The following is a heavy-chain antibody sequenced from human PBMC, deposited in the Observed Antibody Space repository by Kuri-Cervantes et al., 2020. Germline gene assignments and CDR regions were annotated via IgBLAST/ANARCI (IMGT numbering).Heavy chain of an antibody. CDR2: INPNSGDT. D-gene: IGHD2/OR15-2a*01. V-gene: IGHV1-2*02. J-gene: IGHJ6*02. CDR3: ARDFAPLSYYYYGMDV. CDR1: GYTFTGNY. Sequence: ASVKVSCKASGYTFTGNYIHWVRQAPGQGLEWMGWINPNSGDTNYAQKFQGRVTMTRDTSISTAYMELSRLRSDDTAVYYCARDFAPLSYYYYGMDVWGQGTTVTVSS.